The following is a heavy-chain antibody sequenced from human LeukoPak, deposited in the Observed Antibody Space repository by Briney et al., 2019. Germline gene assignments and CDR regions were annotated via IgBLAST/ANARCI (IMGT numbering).Heavy chain of an antibody. D-gene: IGHD6-13*01. CDR2: IYTNGST. Sequence: SETLSLTCSVSGGSISSYYWSWIRQPAGKGREWIGRIYTNGSTKYAPSPKRRVATTVDTSKNQFSLKLSSVPAADTAVYYCAREYTSRVGGNDYWGQGTLVTVSS. J-gene: IGHJ4*02. CDR3: AREYTSRVGGNDY. CDR1: GGSISSYY. V-gene: IGHV4-4*07.